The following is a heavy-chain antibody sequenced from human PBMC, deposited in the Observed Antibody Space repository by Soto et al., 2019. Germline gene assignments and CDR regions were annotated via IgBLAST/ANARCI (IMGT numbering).Heavy chain of an antibody. J-gene: IGHJ5*02. Sequence: PSETLSLTCAVYGGSLSGHYWNWIRQPPGKGLEWIGEINHSGSTNYNPSLKSRVTISVDTSKNQFSLKLSSVTAADTSVYYCARERRYSSGYNWFDPWGQGTLVTVPQ. V-gene: IGHV4-34*01. CDR1: GGSLSGHY. D-gene: IGHD6-19*01. CDR2: INHSGST. CDR3: ARERRYSSGYNWFDP.